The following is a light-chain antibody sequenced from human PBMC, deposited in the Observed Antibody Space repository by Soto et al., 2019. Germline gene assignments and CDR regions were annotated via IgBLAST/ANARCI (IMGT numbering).Light chain of an antibody. V-gene: IGLV2-14*01. CDR2: DVS. Sequence: QSALTQPASVSGSPGQSITISCTGTSSDVGGHNYVSWYQQHPGKAPKPMIYDVSNRPSGVSNRFSGSKSGNTASLTISGLQAEDEADYYCSSYTSSRTFYVFGTGTKLTVL. CDR3: SSYTSSRTFYV. CDR1: SSDVGGHNY. J-gene: IGLJ1*01.